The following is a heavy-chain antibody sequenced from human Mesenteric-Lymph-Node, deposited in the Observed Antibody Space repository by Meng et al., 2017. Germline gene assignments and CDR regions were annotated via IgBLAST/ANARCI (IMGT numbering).Heavy chain of an antibody. Sequence: GESLKISCAASGFTFSSYWMSWVRQAPGKGLEWVANIKQDGSEKYYVGSVKGRFTISRDNAKNSLYLQMNSLRAEDTAVYYCARPPTPIAVAGPFDYWGQGTLVTVSS. J-gene: IGHJ4*02. CDR2: IKQDGSEK. D-gene: IGHD6-19*01. CDR1: GFTFSSYW. CDR3: ARPPTPIAVAGPFDY. V-gene: IGHV3-7*01.